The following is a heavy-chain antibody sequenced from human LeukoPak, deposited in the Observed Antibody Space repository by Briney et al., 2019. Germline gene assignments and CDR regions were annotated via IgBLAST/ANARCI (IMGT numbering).Heavy chain of an antibody. CDR1: GFTFSSYA. V-gene: IGHV3-64*01. Sequence: PGGSLRLSCAASGFTFSSYAMHWVRQAPGKGLEYVSAISINGGSTYYANSVKGRFTISRDNSKNTLYLQMGSLRAEDTAVYYCARGEGRWLQFPFDYWGQGTLVTVSS. CDR2: ISINGGST. J-gene: IGHJ4*02. D-gene: IGHD5-24*01. CDR3: ARGEGRWLQFPFDY.